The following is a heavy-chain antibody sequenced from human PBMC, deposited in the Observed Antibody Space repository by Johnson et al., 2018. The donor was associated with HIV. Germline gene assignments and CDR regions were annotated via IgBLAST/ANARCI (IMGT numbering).Heavy chain of an antibody. Sequence: QVQLVESGGGVVQPGRSLRLSCAASGFTFSSHAMHWVRQAPGKGLEWVAVISYDGSNKYYADSVKGRFTISRDNSKNTLYLQMNSLRSEDTAVYYCARAPSEQLVGGAFDIWGQGTMVTVSS. CDR2: ISYDGSNK. CDR1: GFTFSSHA. D-gene: IGHD6-6*01. CDR3: ARAPSEQLVGGAFDI. J-gene: IGHJ3*02. V-gene: IGHV3-30*04.